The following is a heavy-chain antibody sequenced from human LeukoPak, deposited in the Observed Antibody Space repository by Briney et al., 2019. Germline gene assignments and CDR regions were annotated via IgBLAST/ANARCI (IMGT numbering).Heavy chain of an antibody. D-gene: IGHD2-15*01. CDR3: ARRTCSGGSCLDAFDI. J-gene: IGHJ3*02. Sequence: GESLRISCKGSGYSFTNYWISWVRQMPGKGLEWMGRIDPSDSYTNYSPSFQGHVTTSADKSISTAYLQWSSLKASDTAMYYCARRTCSGGSCLDAFDIWGQGTMVTVSS. V-gene: IGHV5-10-1*01. CDR2: IDPSDSYT. CDR1: GYSFTNYW.